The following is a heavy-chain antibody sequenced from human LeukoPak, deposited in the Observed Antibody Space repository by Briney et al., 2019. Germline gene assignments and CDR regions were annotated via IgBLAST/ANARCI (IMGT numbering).Heavy chain of an antibody. D-gene: IGHD6-13*01. CDR1: GYTFTSYA. J-gene: IGHJ6*03. V-gene: IGHV1-3*03. CDR2: INAGNGNT. CDR3: ARGSSSWYVDYYYYYMDV. Sequence: ASVKVSCKASGYTFTSYAMHWVRQAPGQRLEWMGWINAGNGNTKYSQEFQGRVTITADKSTSTAYMELSSLRSEDTAVYYCARGSSSWYVDYYYYYMDVWGKGTTVTVSS.